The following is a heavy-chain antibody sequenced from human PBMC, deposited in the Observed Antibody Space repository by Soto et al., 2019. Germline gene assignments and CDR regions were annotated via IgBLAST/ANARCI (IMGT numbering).Heavy chain of an antibody. V-gene: IGHV1-69*06. D-gene: IGHD3-3*01. Sequence: QVQLVQSGAEVKKPGSSVKVSCTTSGGPFSSFAINWVRQAPGQGLEWMGGIIPLDGTKTYEEKIQGRVTITADTSTSTAYMDLSSLTLEDTADYYCARSFTKSRRGGVAFDYWGQGTLLTVSS. CDR2: IIPLDGTK. CDR1: GGPFSSFA. J-gene: IGHJ4*02. CDR3: ARSFTKSRRGGVAFDY.